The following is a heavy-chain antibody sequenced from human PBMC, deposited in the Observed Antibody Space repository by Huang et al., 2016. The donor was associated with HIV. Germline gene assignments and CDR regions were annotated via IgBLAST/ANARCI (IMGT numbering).Heavy chain of an antibody. CDR3: SRGGRDGYPFLSR. J-gene: IGHJ4*02. D-gene: IGHD3-3*01. CDR2: SNPGRGVS. CDR1: GYRFDNYT. V-gene: IGHV1-46*02. Sequence: QVQLVQSGAEVKKPGASVRVSCKASGYRFDNYTSHWVRQAPGRGLEWVVVSNPGRGVSMWKRNVRGRGALSGNSATTTGFLDLSGLAAGDTAVYFCSRGGRDGYPFLSRWGQGTLVTVSS.